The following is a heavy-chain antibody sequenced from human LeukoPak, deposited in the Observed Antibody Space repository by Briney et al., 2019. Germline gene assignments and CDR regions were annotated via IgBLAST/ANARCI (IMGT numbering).Heavy chain of an antibody. CDR2: ISASGLDT. J-gene: IGHJ4*02. V-gene: IGHV3-23*01. Sequence: GGSLRLSCAASGFDFTAYGMSWVRQAPGKGLEWVSGISASGLDTYYADSVTGRFTISRDNSKNTVHLLMNSLRAEDTAVYYCAKRRYESYGDFDSWGQGTLVTVSS. D-gene: IGHD4-17*01. CDR1: GFDFTAYG. CDR3: AKRRYESYGDFDS.